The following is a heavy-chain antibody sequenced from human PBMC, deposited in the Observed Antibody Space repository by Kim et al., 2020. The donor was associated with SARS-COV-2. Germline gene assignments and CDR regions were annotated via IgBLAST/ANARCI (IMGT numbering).Heavy chain of an antibody. Sequence: GGSLRLSCAASGFTFSSYGMHWVRQAPGKGLEWVAVIWYDGSNKYYADSVKGRFTISRDNSKNTLYLQMNSLRAEDTAVYYCARDRYCSSTSCFIARYMDVWGKRTTVTVSS. CDR2: IWYDGSNK. J-gene: IGHJ6*03. D-gene: IGHD2-2*01. CDR3: ARDRYCSSTSCFIARYMDV. CDR1: GFTFSSYG. V-gene: IGHV3-33*01.